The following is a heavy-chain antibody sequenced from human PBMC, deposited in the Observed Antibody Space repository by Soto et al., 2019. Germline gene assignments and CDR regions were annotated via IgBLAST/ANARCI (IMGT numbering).Heavy chain of an antibody. CDR3: ARDLLAGQQLVIPWFHP. CDR2: IFTRSSQI. J-gene: IGHJ5*02. V-gene: IGHV3-21*01. CDR1: GFAFSSFN. D-gene: IGHD1-26*01. Sequence: LRLSCTASGFAFSSFNMNWVRQAPGKGLEWVSSIFTRSSQIYYADSVKGRFTISRDDAKNSLFLQMNSLSVEDTAVYYCARDLLAGQQLVIPWFHPWGQGTLVTAPQ.